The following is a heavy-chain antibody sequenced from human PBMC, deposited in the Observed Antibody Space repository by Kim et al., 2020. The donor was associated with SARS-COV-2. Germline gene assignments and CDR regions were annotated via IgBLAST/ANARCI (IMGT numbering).Heavy chain of an antibody. J-gene: IGHJ5*02. V-gene: IGHV7-4-1*02. CDR1: GYTFTSYA. Sequence: ASVKVSCKASGYTFTSYAMNWVRQAPGQGLEWMGWINTNTGNPTYAQGFTGRFVFSLDTSVSTAYLQISSLKAEDTAVYYCARNGHYYGSGRAPKFDPWGQGTLVTVSS. CDR2: INTNTGNP. D-gene: IGHD3-10*01. CDR3: ARNGHYYGSGRAPKFDP.